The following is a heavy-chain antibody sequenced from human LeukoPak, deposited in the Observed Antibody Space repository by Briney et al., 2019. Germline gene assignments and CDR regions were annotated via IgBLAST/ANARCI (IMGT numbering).Heavy chain of an antibody. D-gene: IGHD5-24*01. CDR1: GFDFTDYY. J-gene: IGHJ4*02. CDR3: ARWLQFGGDYFDY. Sequence: PGGSLRLPCAASGFDFTDYYMTWIRQAPGKGLEWISYISGTDSPTYYADSVKGRFTVSRDNANNSLYLQMNSLRAEDTAVYYCARWLQFGGDYFDYWGQGTLVTVSS. V-gene: IGHV3-11*04. CDR2: ISGTDSPT.